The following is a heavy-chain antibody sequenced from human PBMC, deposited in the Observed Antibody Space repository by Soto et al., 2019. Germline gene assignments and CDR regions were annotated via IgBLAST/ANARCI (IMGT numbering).Heavy chain of an antibody. CDR3: ARWNRLRLGELSLRPHFDY. CDR2: IYYSGST. CDR1: GGSISSGGYY. V-gene: IGHV4-31*03. D-gene: IGHD3-16*02. J-gene: IGHJ4*02. Sequence: KPSETLSLTCTVSGGSISSGGYYWSWIRQHPGKGLEWIGYIYYSGSTYYNPSLKSRVTISVDTSKNQFSLKLSSVTAADTAVYYCARWNRLRLGELSLRPHFDYWGQGTLVTVSS.